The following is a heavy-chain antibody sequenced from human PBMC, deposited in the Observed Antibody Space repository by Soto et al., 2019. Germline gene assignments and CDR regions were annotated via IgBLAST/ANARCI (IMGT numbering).Heavy chain of an antibody. V-gene: IGHV3-15*01. Sequence: EVQLVESGGGLVKPGGSLRLSCAASGFTFSNAWMSWVRQAPGKGLEWVGRIKSKTDGGTTDYAAPVKGRFTISRDDSKNTQELQMNSLKTQDTGVYYCTTEARVTTGYWGQETLVAVSS. D-gene: IGHD4-17*01. CDR3: TTEARVTTGY. J-gene: IGHJ4*02. CDR2: IKSKTDGGTT. CDR1: GFTFSNAW.